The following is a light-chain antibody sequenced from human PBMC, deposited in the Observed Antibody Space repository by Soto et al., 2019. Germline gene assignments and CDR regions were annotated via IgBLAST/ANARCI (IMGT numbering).Light chain of an antibody. CDR1: QSVSSSY. J-gene: IGKJ5*01. CDR2: VAS. CDR3: QQYGSSPPVT. V-gene: IGKV3-20*01. Sequence: EIVLTQSPGTLSLSPGERATLSCRASQSVSSSYLAWYQQKPGQAPRLLIYVASGRATGIPDRFSGSGSGTDFTLTISRLEPKDFAVYYCQQYGSSPPVTFGQGTRLEIK.